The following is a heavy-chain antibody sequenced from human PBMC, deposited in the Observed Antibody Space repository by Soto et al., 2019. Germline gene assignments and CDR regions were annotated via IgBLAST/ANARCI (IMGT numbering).Heavy chain of an antibody. CDR3: ARPPKGHGDLDNRRYFDL. J-gene: IGHJ2*01. Sequence: GESLKISCEGSGCSFTRYTIGWVRQMPGKGLEWMGIINPGDSETRYSPSFQGQVTISADKSISTAYLQWSSLKASDTAMYYCARPPKGHGDLDNRRYFDLWGRGTLVTVSS. CDR2: INPGDSET. D-gene: IGHD4-17*01. V-gene: IGHV5-51*01. CDR1: GCSFTRYT.